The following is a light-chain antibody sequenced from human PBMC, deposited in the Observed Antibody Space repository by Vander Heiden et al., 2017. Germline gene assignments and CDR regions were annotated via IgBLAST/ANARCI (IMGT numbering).Light chain of an antibody. V-gene: IGLV2-14*01. CDR1: STYVVAYTY. Sequence: QSALTQPPSVSGSQVQSITISCTGTSTYVVAYTYDPCYQQHPGKAPKLMIYDVSNRPSGVSNRFSGSKSGNTASLTISVLQAEDEADYYCSSYTSSSTLVFGTGTKVTVL. CDR2: DVS. CDR3: SSYTSSSTLV. J-gene: IGLJ1*01.